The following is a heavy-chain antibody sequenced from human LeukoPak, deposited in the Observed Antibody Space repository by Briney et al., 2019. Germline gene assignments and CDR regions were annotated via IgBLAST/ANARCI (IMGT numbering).Heavy chain of an antibody. CDR2: IRYDGSNK. Sequence: GGSLRLSCAASGFAFSSYGMHWVRQAPGKGLEWVAFIRYDGSNKYYADSVKGRFTISRDNSKNTLYLQMNSLRAEDAAVYYCAKDRSSGWYYFDYWGQGTLVTVSS. CDR3: AKDRSSGWYYFDY. J-gene: IGHJ4*02. CDR1: GFAFSSYG. D-gene: IGHD6-19*01. V-gene: IGHV3-30*02.